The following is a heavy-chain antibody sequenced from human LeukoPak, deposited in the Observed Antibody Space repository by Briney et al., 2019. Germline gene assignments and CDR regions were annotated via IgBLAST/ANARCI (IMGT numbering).Heavy chain of an antibody. J-gene: IGHJ3*02. Sequence: ASVKVSCKAPGYTFTGYYMHWVRQAPGQGLEWMGWINPNSGGTNYAQKFQGRVTMTRDTSISTAYMELSRLRSDDTAVYYCARALRLGIAFDIWGQGTMVTVSS. CDR2: INPNSGGT. CDR1: GYTFTGYY. D-gene: IGHD3-16*01. V-gene: IGHV1-2*02. CDR3: ARALRLGIAFDI.